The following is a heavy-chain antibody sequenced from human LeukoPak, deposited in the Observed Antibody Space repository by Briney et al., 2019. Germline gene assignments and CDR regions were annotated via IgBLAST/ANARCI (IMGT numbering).Heavy chain of an antibody. V-gene: IGHV1-46*01. CDR3: ARSWFGEFPLLGY. CDR1: GYTFTSYY. CDR2: INPSGGST. J-gene: IGHJ4*02. D-gene: IGHD3-10*01. Sequence: ASVTVSCKASGYTFTSYYMHWVRQAPGQGLEWMGIINPSGGSTSYAQKFQGRVTMTRDMSTSTVYMELSSLRSEDTAVYYCARSWFGEFPLLGYWGQGTLVTVSS.